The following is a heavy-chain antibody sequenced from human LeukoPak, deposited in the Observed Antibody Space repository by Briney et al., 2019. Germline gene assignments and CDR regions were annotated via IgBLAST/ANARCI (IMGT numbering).Heavy chain of an antibody. D-gene: IGHD6-13*01. J-gene: IGHJ6*03. CDR3: AKESPGYSSSWYHYYYYYMDV. Sequence: GGSLRLSCAASGFIFSDYGMSWVRQAPGKGLEWVSAVSGSGGNTFYADSVKGRFTISRDNSKNTLYLQMNSLRAEDTAVYYCAKESPGYSSSWYHYYYYYMDVWGKGTTVTVSS. CDR2: VSGSGGNT. CDR1: GFIFSDYG. V-gene: IGHV3-23*01.